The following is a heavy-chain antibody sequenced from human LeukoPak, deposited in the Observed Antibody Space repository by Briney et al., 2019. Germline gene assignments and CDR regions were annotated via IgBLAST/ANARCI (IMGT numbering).Heavy chain of an antibody. V-gene: IGHV1-69*13. Sequence: SVKVSCKASGGAFSSHSFNWVRQAPGQGLQWLGGIIPMSSTTKYARSFQGRVTITADESTRTAFMELSSLRPEDTAVYYCARPRRYYDSWSGYPPFDYWGQGTLVTVSS. CDR3: ARPRRYYDSWSGYPPFDY. D-gene: IGHD3-3*01. CDR2: IIPMSSTT. J-gene: IGHJ4*02. CDR1: GGAFSSHS.